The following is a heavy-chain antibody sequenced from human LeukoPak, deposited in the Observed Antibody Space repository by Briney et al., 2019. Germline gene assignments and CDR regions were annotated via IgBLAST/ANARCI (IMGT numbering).Heavy chain of an antibody. J-gene: IGHJ4*02. D-gene: IGHD4-17*01. CDR2: IYSGGST. Sequence: GGSLRLSCAASGFTVSTNYMNWVRQAPGKGLEWVSVIYSGGSTYYADSVKGRFTISRDNSKNTLYLQMNSLGADDTAVYYCARGLYADYAFDYWGQGTLVTVSS. V-gene: IGHV3-66*01. CDR1: GFTVSTNY. CDR3: ARGLYADYAFDY.